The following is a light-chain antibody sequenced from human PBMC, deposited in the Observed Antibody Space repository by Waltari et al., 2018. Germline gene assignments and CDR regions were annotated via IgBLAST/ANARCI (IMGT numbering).Light chain of an antibody. V-gene: IGKV3-15*01. CDR1: QSVSSN. CDR3: QQYNNWPPRIT. J-gene: IGKJ5*01. Sequence: EIVMTQSPATLSVSPGERATPSCRASQSVSSNLAWYHQKPGQAPRLLIYGASTRATGIPARFSGSGSGTEFTLTISSLQSEDFAVYYCQQYNNWPPRITLGQGTRLEIK. CDR2: GAS.